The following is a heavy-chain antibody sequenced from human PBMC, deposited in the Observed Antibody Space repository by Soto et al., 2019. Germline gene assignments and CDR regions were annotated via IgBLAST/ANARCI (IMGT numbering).Heavy chain of an antibody. CDR2: IYYSGST. V-gene: IGHV4-30-4*08. D-gene: IGHD6-6*01. J-gene: IGHJ5*02. CDR3: ARERPDGARLDP. Sequence: PSETLSLTCSVSGGSVSSGRYYWSWIRQPPGKGLEWIGYIYYSGSTYYNPSLKSRVTISVDTSKNQFSLKLSSVTAADTAVYYCARERPDGARLDPWGQGTLVTVSS. CDR1: GGSVSSGRYY.